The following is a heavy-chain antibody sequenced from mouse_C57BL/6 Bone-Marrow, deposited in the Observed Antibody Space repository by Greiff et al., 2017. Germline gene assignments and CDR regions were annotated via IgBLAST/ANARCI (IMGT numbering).Heavy chain of an antibody. Sequence: VMLVESGGGLVKPGGSLKLSCAASGFTFSDYGMHWVRQAPEKGLEWVAYISSGSSTIYYADTVKGRFTIARDNAKNTLFLQMTSLRSEDTAMYYCASPNSGSLWYFDVWGTGTTVTVSS. J-gene: IGHJ1*03. CDR2: ISSGSSTI. CDR1: GFTFSDYG. D-gene: IGHD1-1*01. CDR3: ASPNSGSLWYFDV. V-gene: IGHV5-17*01.